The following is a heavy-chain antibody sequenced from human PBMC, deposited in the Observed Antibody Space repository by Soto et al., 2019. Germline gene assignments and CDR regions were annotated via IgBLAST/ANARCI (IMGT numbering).Heavy chain of an antibody. J-gene: IGHJ6*02. CDR3: ARDRDNWNYEYLYYYYYGMDV. CDR2: ISAYNGNT. D-gene: IGHD1-7*01. CDR1: VYSFTSYG. Sequence: XSVKLSGKASVYSFTSYGISWVRQAPGQGLEWVGWISAYNGNTNYAQKLQGRVTMTTDTSTSTAYMELRSLRSDDTAVYYCARDRDNWNYEYLYYYYYGMDVWGQGTTVTVSS. V-gene: IGHV1-18*01.